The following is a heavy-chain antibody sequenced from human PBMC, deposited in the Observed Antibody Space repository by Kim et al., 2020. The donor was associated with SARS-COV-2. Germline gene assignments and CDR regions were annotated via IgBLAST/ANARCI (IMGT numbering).Heavy chain of an antibody. CDR1: GYTFTSYA. V-gene: IGHV7-4-1*02. J-gene: IGHJ4*02. CDR2: INTNTGNP. CDR3: ASPYGSGSYYNVPGY. Sequence: ASVKVSCKASGYTFTSYAMHWVRQAPGQGLEWMGWINTNTGNPTYAQGFTGRFVFSLDTSVSTAYLQISSLKAEDTAVYYCASPYGSGSYYNVPGYWGQGTLVTVSS. D-gene: IGHD3-10*01.